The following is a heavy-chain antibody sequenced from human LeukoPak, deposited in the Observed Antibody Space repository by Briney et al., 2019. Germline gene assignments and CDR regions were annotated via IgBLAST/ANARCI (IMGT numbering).Heavy chain of an antibody. CDR2: IIPILGIA. V-gene: IGHV1-69*04. CDR3: ASEMATIVVFDI. CDR1: GGTFSSYA. Sequence: SVKVSCKASGGTFSSYAISWVRQAPGQGLKWMGRIIPILGIANYAQKFQGRVTITADKSTSTAYMELSSLRSEDTAVYYCASEMATIVVFDIWGQGTMVTVSS. D-gene: IGHD5-24*01. J-gene: IGHJ3*02.